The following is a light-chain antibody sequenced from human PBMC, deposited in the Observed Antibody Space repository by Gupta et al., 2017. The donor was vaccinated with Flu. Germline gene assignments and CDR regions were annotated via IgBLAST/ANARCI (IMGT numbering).Light chain of an antibody. CDR3: ESSGNSVSYLV. CDR1: ALAKQY. V-gene: IGLV3-25*03. Sequence: GQTATFICSRDALAKQYGFGYQQKPGQAPELLIYKDTERPSEVPDRFSGSSSGTTVTLTISDVQSADEADYYCESSGNSVSYLVFGGGTKLTVL. CDR2: KDT. J-gene: IGLJ3*02.